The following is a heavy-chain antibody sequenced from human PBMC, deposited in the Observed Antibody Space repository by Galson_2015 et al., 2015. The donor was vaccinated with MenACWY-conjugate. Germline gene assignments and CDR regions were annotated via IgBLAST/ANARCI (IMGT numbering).Heavy chain of an antibody. J-gene: IGHJ4*02. V-gene: IGHV4-4*02. CDR3: ARPYSSGWYHFDY. CDR1: GGSISSSRW. CDR2: IYHSGGT. D-gene: IGHD6-19*01. Sequence: SETLSLTCAVSGGSISSSRWWSWVRQPPGKGLEWIGEIYHSGGTNYNPSLKSRVTISVDKSKNQFSLKLSSVTAADTAVYYCARPYSSGWYHFDYWGQGTLVTVSS.